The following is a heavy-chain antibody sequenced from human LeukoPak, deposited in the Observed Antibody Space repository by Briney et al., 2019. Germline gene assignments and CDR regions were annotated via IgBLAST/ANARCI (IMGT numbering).Heavy chain of an antibody. CDR3: ATPLLMGHILTGYYYFDY. CDR2: ISGSGGST. D-gene: IGHD3-9*01. Sequence: GGSLRLSCAASGFTFSSYAMSWVRQAPGKGLEWVSAISGSGGSTYYADSVKGRFTISRDNSKNTLYLQMNSLRAEDTAVYYCATPLLMGHILTGYYYFDYWGQGTLVTVSS. J-gene: IGHJ4*02. CDR1: GFTFSSYA. V-gene: IGHV3-23*01.